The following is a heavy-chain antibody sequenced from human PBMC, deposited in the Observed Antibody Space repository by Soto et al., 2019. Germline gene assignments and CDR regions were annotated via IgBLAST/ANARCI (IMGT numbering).Heavy chain of an antibody. CDR2: TYYRSKWYS. J-gene: IGHJ6*03. V-gene: IGHV6-1*01. CDR3: ARAKNFYMDV. Sequence: SPTLSLTCAISGDSVSNNNGVAWNWIRQSPSRGLEWLGRTYYRSKWYSDYAVSVQSRITINPDTSKNQFSLQLNSVTPDDAAVYFCARAKNFYMDVWGKGTTVTVSS. CDR1: GDSVSNNNGVA.